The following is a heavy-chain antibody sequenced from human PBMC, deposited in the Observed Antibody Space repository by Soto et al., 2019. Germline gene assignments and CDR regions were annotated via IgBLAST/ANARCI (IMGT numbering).Heavy chain of an antibody. J-gene: IGHJ1*01. D-gene: IGHD3-3*01. V-gene: IGHV3-23*01. Sequence: GGSLRLSCAASGFTFSSYAMSWVRQAPGKGLEWVSAISGSGGSTYYADSVKGRFTIARDNSKNTLYLQMNSLRAEDTAVYYCAKSYDFWSGYLDSWGQGTLVTVSS. CDR2: ISGSGGST. CDR1: GFTFSSYA. CDR3: AKSYDFWSGYLDS.